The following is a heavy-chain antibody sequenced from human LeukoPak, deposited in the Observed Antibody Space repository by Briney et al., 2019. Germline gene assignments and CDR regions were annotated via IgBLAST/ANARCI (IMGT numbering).Heavy chain of an antibody. Sequence: GGSLRPSCVASGFTFDDYSFHWVHQAPGKGLEWLSLISRDGCATYYADSVKGRFTISRDNSKNSLYLQMNSLRTEDTALYYCTKDRYCTTTFCPLDYWGQGTLVTVSS. D-gene: IGHD2-8*01. J-gene: IGHJ4*02. CDR2: ISRDGCAT. V-gene: IGHV3-43*01. CDR1: GFTFDDYS. CDR3: TKDRYCTTTFCPLDY.